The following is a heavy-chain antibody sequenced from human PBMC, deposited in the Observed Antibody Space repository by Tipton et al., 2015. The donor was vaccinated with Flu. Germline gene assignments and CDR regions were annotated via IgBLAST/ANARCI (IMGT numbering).Heavy chain of an antibody. Sequence: LRLSCTVSGGSINDNSYSWTWIRQPAGKGLEWIGRINTSGSATYNPSLKSRVTISVDTSKNQFSLKLSSVTAADTAVYHCARASSGPPRSHFDYWGQGTLVTVSS. J-gene: IGHJ4*02. CDR2: INTSGSA. D-gene: IGHD3-10*01. CDR3: ARASSGPPRSHFDY. CDR1: GGSINDNSYS. V-gene: IGHV4-61*02.